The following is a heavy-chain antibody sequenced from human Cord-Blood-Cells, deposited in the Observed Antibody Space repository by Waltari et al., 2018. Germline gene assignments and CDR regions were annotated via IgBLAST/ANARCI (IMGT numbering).Heavy chain of an antibody. V-gene: IGHV1-18*01. CDR3: ARDTLVGYCSGGSCYSNCDY. CDR1: GYTFTSYG. CDR2: TRAYNGTT. J-gene: IGHJ4*02. Sequence: QVQLVQSGAEVKKPGASVKVSCKASGYTFTSYGISWVRQAPGQGLEWMGWTRAYNGTTNYAQKLQGRVTMTTDTSTSTAYMELRSLRSDDTAVYYCARDTLVGYCSGGSCYSNCDYWGQGTLVTVSS. D-gene: IGHD2-15*01.